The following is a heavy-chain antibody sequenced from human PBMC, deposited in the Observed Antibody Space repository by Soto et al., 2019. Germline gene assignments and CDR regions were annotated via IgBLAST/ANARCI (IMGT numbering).Heavy chain of an antibody. CDR3: AKADDFWSGYHIYYYYGMDV. J-gene: IGHJ6*02. CDR2: ISGSGGRT. V-gene: IGHV3-23*01. D-gene: IGHD3-3*01. Sequence: RWSLRVSCAASVFTFSSYAMSWFRQAPGKGLEWVSGISGSGGRTYYADSVKGRFTISRDNSKHTLYLQMNSLRAEDTAVYYCAKADDFWSGYHIYYYYGMDVWGQGTTVTVSS. CDR1: VFTFSSYA.